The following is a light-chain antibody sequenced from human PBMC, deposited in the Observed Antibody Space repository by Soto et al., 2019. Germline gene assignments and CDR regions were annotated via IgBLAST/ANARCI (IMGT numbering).Light chain of an antibody. J-gene: IGKJ2*01. Sequence: DIQMTQSPPSLSASVGDRVTITCRASQTIGTYLNWYQKKPEKPPKLLIYDASNLQTGVPSRFSGSGSGAEFALTISSLQPADFATYYCQQSYTSPRTFGQGTKLAIK. CDR3: QQSYTSPRT. V-gene: IGKV1-39*01. CDR2: DAS. CDR1: QTIGTY.